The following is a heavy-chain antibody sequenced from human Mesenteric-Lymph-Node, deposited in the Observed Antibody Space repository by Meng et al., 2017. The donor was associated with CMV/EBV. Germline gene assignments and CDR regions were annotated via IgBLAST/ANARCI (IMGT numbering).Heavy chain of an antibody. CDR2: INHSGST. Sequence: VYGGSFSVDYWSWIRQPPGKGLEWIGEINHSGSTNYDPSLESRVTISVDTSRNQFSLKLSSVTAADTAVFYCARRGRVNPAASFDNWGQGTLVTVSS. D-gene: IGHD2-2*01. J-gene: IGHJ4*02. CDR3: ARRGRVNPAASFDN. V-gene: IGHV4-34*01. CDR1: GGSFSVDY.